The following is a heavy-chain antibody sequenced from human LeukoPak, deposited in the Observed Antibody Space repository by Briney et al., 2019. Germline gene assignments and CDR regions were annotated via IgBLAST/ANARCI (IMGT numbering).Heavy chain of an antibody. D-gene: IGHD2/OR15-2a*01. CDR3: VREGEGPLSKDFDY. J-gene: IGHJ4*02. V-gene: IGHV1-2*06. Sequence: ASVKVSCKSSGFTFTDHYIHWVRQGPGQGLEWMGHIGPHSTFISSPQEFQGRVTMTRDASMSTAYMELTRLTSDDTAVYYCVREGEGPLSKDFDYWGQGTLVTASS. CDR1: GFTFTDHY. CDR2: IGPHSTFI.